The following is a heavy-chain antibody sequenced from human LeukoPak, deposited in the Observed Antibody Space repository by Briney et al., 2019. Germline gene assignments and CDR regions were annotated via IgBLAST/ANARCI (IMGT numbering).Heavy chain of an antibody. CDR1: GGPISSYY. D-gene: IGHD3-9*01. CDR3: ARTDILTGYYYDY. Sequence: PSETLSLTCTVSGGPISSYYWSWIRQPPGKGLEWIGYIYYSGSTNYNPSLKSRVTISVDTSKNQFSLKLSSVTAADTAVYYCARTDILTGYYYDYWGQGTLVTVSS. J-gene: IGHJ4*02. CDR2: IYYSGST. V-gene: IGHV4-59*01.